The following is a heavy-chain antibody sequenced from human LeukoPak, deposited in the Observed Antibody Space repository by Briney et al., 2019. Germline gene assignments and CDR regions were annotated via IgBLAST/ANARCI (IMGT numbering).Heavy chain of an antibody. Sequence: PGESLKISCKGSGYSFTSYWIGWVRQMPGKGLEWMGIIYPGDSDTRYSPSFQGQVTISADKSISTAYLQWSSLKASDTAMYYCARRSIAAAGYNWFDPWGQGTLVTVSS. D-gene: IGHD6-13*01. CDR3: ARRSIAAAGYNWFDP. CDR2: IYPGDSDT. CDR1: GYSFTSYW. J-gene: IGHJ5*02. V-gene: IGHV5-51*01.